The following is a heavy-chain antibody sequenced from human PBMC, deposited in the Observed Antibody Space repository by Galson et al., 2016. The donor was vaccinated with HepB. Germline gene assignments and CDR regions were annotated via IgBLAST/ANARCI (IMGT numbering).Heavy chain of an antibody. CDR3: AKSVLEYDILTGYYRRGADY. J-gene: IGHJ4*02. V-gene: IGHV3-23*01. Sequence: SLRLSCAASGFTFSSYAMSWVRQAPGKGLEWVSSSGSGGPTYYADSVKGRFTISRDNSKNTLFLQMHSLIADATAVSYCAKSVLEYDILTGYYRRGADYWGQGTLVTVSS. D-gene: IGHD3-9*01. CDR1: GFTFSSYA. CDR2: SGSGGPT.